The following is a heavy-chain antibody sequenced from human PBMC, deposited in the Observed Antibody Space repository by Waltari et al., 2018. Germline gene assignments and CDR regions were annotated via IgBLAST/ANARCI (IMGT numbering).Heavy chain of an antibody. Sequence: QLQLQESGPGLVKPSETLSLTCTVSGGSISSSSYYWGWIRQPPGKGLEWIGSIYYSGSTYYNPSLKSRVTISVDTSKNQFSLKLSSVTAADTAVYYCAREIPDDRIAAAGTYDYWGQGTLVTVSS. CDR1: GGSISSSSYY. J-gene: IGHJ4*02. CDR3: AREIPDDRIAAAGTYDY. V-gene: IGHV4-39*07. D-gene: IGHD6-13*01. CDR2: IYYSGST.